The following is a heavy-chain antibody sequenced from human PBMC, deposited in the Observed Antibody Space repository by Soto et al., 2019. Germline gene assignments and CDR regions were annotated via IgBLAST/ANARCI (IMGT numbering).Heavy chain of an antibody. CDR2: ISDTGGNT. Sequence: EVRLLESGGGLVQPGGSLRLSCAASGFTFSNYAMSWVRQAPGRGLEWVSAISDTGGNTYYADSVKGRFTISRDNSENTLFLQMNSLRAEDTAIYYCAKAGGSTWDRGVDYWGQGTLVPVSS. V-gene: IGHV3-23*01. J-gene: IGHJ4*02. CDR3: AKAGGSTWDRGVDY. CDR1: GFTFSNYA. D-gene: IGHD6-13*01.